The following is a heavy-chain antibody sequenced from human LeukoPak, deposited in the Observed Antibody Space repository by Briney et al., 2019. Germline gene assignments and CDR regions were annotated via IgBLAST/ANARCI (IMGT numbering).Heavy chain of an antibody. CDR1: GFTFSNAW. V-gene: IGHV3-15*01. CDR2: IKSKTGGGTT. CDR3: TTDSHPAPDIVVVPADPYYYYYGMDV. J-gene: IGHJ6*02. Sequence: GGSLRLSCAASGFTFSNAWMSWVREAPGKGLEWVGRIKSKTGGGTTDYAASVKGRFTISRDDSKNTLYLQMNSLKTEDTAVYYCTTDSHPAPDIVVVPADPYYYYYGMDVWGQGTTVTVSS. D-gene: IGHD2-2*01.